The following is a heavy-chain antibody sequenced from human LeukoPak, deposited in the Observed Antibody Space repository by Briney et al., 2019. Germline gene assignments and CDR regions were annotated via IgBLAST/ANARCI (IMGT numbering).Heavy chain of an antibody. CDR1: GGSISSSNYY. CDR3: ARQISDYYYYYIDV. CDR2: IYYSGTT. J-gene: IGHJ6*03. D-gene: IGHD3-10*01. V-gene: IGHV4-39*01. Sequence: PSETLSLIRSVSGGSISSSNYYWGWIRQPPGKGLEWIGTIYYSGTTYYNPSLESRVTISEDMSKNQFSLTLRSVTAADTAVYYCARQISDYYYYYIDVWGKGTTVTVSS.